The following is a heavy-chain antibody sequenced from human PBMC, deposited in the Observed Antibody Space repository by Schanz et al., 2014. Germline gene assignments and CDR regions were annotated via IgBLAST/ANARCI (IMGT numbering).Heavy chain of an antibody. V-gene: IGHV3-30*02. CDR1: GFTFSFSG. Sequence: QVQLVESGGGVVQPGGSLRLSCAASGFTFSFSGMQWVRQAPGKGLEWVAFIRSDGSNENYADSVRGRFTISRDNSKNTLYLQMNSLRAEDTAVYYCARYYETSYYPLYYCDYWGQGTLVTVSS. J-gene: IGHJ4*02. D-gene: IGHD3-22*01. CDR3: ARYYETSYYPLYYCDY. CDR2: IRSDGSNE.